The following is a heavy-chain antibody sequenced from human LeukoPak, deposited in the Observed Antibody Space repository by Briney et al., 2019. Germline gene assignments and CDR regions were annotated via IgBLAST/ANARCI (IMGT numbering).Heavy chain of an antibody. Sequence: GFLRLSCEASGFKFGDYFMSWIRQFPGKGLEWIAFINGPSTNIDYADSVRGRFIISRDNGKNSLYLHMHSLRTEDTAVYYCATSRVYDYWGQGALVTVSS. J-gene: IGHJ4*02. D-gene: IGHD2-8*01. CDR3: ATSRVYDY. V-gene: IGHV3-11*04. CDR2: INGPSTNI. CDR1: GFKFGDYF.